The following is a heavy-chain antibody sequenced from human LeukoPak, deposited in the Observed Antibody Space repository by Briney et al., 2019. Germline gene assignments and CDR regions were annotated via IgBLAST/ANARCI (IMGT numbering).Heavy chain of an antibody. V-gene: IGHV4-34*01. CDR1: GGSFSGYY. CDR2: INHSGST. Sequence: PSETLSLTCAVYGGSFSGYYWSWIRQPPGKGLEWIGEINHSGSTNYNPSLKSRVTISVDTSKNQFSLKLSSVTAADTAVYYCARDQLTLGELSLDYWGQGTLVTVSS. D-gene: IGHD3-16*02. CDR3: ARDQLTLGELSLDY. J-gene: IGHJ4*02.